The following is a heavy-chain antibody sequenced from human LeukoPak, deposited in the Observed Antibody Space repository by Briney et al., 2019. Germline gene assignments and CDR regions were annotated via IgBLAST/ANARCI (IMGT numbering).Heavy chain of an antibody. J-gene: IGHJ4*02. CDR2: ISRSGDTT. CDR3: ARDAGSSCYFFDY. Sequence: GGSLRLSCAASGFTFSDHYMSWVRQAPGKGLEWLSYISRSGDTTYYADSVKGRFTVSRDNAKNSLYLQMNSLTVDDTAVYYCARDAGSSCYFFDYWGQGILVTVSS. CDR1: GFTFSDHY. D-gene: IGHD3-22*01. V-gene: IGHV3-11*01.